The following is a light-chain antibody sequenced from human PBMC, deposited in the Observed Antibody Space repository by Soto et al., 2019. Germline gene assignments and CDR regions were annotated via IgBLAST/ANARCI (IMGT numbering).Light chain of an antibody. CDR3: QQYNSYFRT. Sequence: DIQMTQSPSTLSASVGDRVTITCRASQSVSSWLAWFQQKAGKAPKLLIFDASTLESGVPSRFSGSGSGTEFTLTISSLQPDDFVTYYCQQYNSYFRTFGQGTKV. CDR1: QSVSSW. CDR2: DAS. V-gene: IGKV1-5*01. J-gene: IGKJ1*01.